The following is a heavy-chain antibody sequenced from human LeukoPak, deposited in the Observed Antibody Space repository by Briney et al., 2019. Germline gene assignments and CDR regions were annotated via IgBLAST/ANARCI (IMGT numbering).Heavy chain of an antibody. J-gene: IGHJ4*02. CDR2: ISYDGRK. V-gene: IGHV3-30*18. CDR1: GFTFSDYG. CDR3: AKAPGTAYPDY. Sequence: GTSLRLSCAASGFTFSDYGIHWVRQAPGKGLEWVALISYDGRKYFADSVEGRITISRDNSKNTVYLQMNSLRTEDTAVYYCAKAPGTAYPDYWGQGTPVTVSS. D-gene: IGHD1-14*01.